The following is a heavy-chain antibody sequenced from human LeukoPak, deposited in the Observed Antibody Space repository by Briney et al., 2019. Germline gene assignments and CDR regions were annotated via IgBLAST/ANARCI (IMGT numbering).Heavy chain of an antibody. CDR3: AHTPPSGKYQLLSGPFDY. D-gene: IGHD2-2*01. J-gene: IGHJ4*02. CDR2: IYWNDDK. V-gene: IGHV2-5*01. Sequence: VSGPTLVKPTQTLTLTCTFSGFSLSTSGVGVGWIRQPPGKALEWLALIYWNDDKRYSPSLKSRLTITKDTSKNQVVLTMTNMDPVDTATYYCAHTPPSGKYQLLSGPFDYWGQGTLVTVSS. CDR1: GFSLSTSGVG.